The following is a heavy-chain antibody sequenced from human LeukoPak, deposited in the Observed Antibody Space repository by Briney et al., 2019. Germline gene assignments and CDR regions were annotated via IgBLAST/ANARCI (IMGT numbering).Heavy chain of an antibody. CDR2: IYCSGST. D-gene: IGHD4-17*01. CDR3: ARCSRNDYGDYNDGYGMDV. Sequence: ETLSLTCTVSGGSISSYYWSWIRQPPGKGLEWIGYIYCSGSTNYNPSLKSRVTISVDTSRNQFSLKLSSVTAADTAVYYCARCSRNDYGDYNDGYGMDVWGQGTTVTVSS. J-gene: IGHJ6*02. CDR1: GGSISSYY. V-gene: IGHV4-59*08.